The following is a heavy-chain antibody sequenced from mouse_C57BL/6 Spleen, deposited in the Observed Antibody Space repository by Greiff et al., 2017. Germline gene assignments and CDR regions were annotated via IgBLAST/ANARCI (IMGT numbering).Heavy chain of an antibody. J-gene: IGHJ2*01. CDR1: GYAFSSSW. D-gene: IGHD2-4*01. CDR2: IYPGDGDT. Sequence: VQLQQSGPELVKPGASVKISCKASGYAFSSSWMNWVKQRPGKGLEWIGRIYPGDGDTNYNGKFKGKATLTADKSSNTAYLQLSSLTSEDTAVYYCTTLYDYDGYFDYWGQGTTLTVSS. V-gene: IGHV1-82*01. CDR3: TTLYDYDGYFDY.